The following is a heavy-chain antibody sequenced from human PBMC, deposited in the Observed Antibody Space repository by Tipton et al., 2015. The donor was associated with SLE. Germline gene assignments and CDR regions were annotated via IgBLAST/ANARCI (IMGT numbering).Heavy chain of an antibody. J-gene: IGHJ3*02. CDR1: GGSISSHY. V-gene: IGHV4-59*08. Sequence: TLSLTCTVSGGSISSHYWSWIRQPPGKGLEWIGYIYYSGSTNYNPSLKSRVTISVDTSKNQFSLKLSSVTAADTAVYYCARALITIFGVVKGGAFDIWGQGTMVTVSS. CDR2: IYYSGST. CDR3: ARALITIFGVVKGGAFDI. D-gene: IGHD3-3*01.